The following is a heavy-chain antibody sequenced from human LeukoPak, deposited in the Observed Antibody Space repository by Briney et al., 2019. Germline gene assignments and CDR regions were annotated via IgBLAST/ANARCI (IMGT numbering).Heavy chain of an antibody. Sequence: GGSLSLSCAASGFTSSSYRMTWVRKAPGKGLEWISYISSSSSSIYYADSVKGRFTISRDNAKNSLYLQMNSLRDEDTAVYYCARAGGGYNYDDYWGQGTLVTVSS. CDR3: ARAGGGYNYDDY. CDR1: GFTSSSYR. V-gene: IGHV3-48*02. CDR2: ISSSSSSI. J-gene: IGHJ4*02. D-gene: IGHD5-12*01.